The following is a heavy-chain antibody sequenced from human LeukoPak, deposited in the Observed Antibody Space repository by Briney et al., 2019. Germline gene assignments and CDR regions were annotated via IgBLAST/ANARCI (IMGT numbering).Heavy chain of an antibody. Sequence: SETLSLTCTVSGGSISSSSYYWGWIRQPPGKGLEWIGSIYYSGSTYYNPSLKSRVTISVDTSKNQFSLKLSSVTAADTAVYYCARDVGYYPSSLYYYYGMDVWGQGTTVTVSS. CDR1: GGSISSSSYY. V-gene: IGHV4-39*07. CDR2: IYYSGST. D-gene: IGHD3-22*01. J-gene: IGHJ6*02. CDR3: ARDVGYYPSSLYYYYGMDV.